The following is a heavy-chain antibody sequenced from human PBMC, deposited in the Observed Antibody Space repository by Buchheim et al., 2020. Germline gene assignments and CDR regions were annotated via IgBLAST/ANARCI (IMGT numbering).Heavy chain of an antibody. CDR2: IKEDGSQT. Sequence: EVQLVESGGGLVQPGGSLRLSCAASGFTFSKYWMTWVRQAPGKGLEWVANIKEDGSQTFYADSVKGRFTISRDNTKNSLFLQMSYVGVDDTAVYHCASGTLAGVGGWGQGT. V-gene: IGHV3-7*01. J-gene: IGHJ4*02. D-gene: IGHD6-19*01. CDR1: GFTFSKYW. CDR3: ASGTLAGVGG.